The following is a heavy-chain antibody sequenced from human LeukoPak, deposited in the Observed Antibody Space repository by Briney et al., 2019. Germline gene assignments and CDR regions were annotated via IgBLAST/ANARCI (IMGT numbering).Heavy chain of an antibody. CDR2: IYITGST. Sequence: TPSETLSLTCTVSGGSISNYYWSWIRHPPGKGLEWIGRIYITGSTNYNPSLKSRVTMSVDSSKNQISLRLSSVTAADTAVYYCARDATVATTTYFDYWGQGTLVTPST. V-gene: IGHV4-4*07. J-gene: IGHJ4*02. D-gene: IGHD5-12*01. CDR1: GGSISNYY. CDR3: ARDATVATTTYFDY.